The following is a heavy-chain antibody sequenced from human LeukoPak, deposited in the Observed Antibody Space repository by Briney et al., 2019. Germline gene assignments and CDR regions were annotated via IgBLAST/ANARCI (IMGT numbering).Heavy chain of an antibody. CDR1: GGIFSSYD. Sequence: SVKVSCKASGGIFSSYDISWVRQAPGQGLEWMGGIVPIFGTANYAQKFQGRVTINTDESTSTTYMELSSLTCEDTAVYYCARDLHTTIANWDAFDIWGQGTMVTASS. V-gene: IGHV1-69*05. J-gene: IGHJ3*02. CDR3: ARDLHTTIANWDAFDI. D-gene: IGHD3-22*01. CDR2: IVPIFGTA.